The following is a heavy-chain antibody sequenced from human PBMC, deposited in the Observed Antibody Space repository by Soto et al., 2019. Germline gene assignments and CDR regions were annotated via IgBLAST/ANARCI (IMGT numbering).Heavy chain of an antibody. V-gene: IGHV3-11*06. CDR1: GFTFSDYY. D-gene: IGHD1-26*01. Sequence: QVQLVESGGGLVKPGGSLRLSCAASGFTFSDYYMSWIRQAPGKGLEWVSYISSSSSYTNYADSVKGRFTISRDNAKNSLYLQMNSLRAEATAVYYCARSRWEYYYYYGMDVWGQGTTVTVS. CDR3: ARSRWEYYYYYGMDV. CDR2: ISSSSSYT. J-gene: IGHJ6*02.